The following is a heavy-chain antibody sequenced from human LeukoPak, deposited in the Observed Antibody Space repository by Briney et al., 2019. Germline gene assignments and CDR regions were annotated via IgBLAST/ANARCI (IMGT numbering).Heavy chain of an antibody. CDR3: VRTSYCSGDCHLHFDY. Sequence: GGSLRLSCAASGFSFGNYWMHWVRQAPGKGLLWVSRINGDGSKTDYADSVKGRFTISRDNAKNTLYLQMSSLRDEDTAVYYCVRTSYCSGDCHLHFDYWGQGTLVTVSS. CDR2: INGDGSKT. V-gene: IGHV3-74*01. D-gene: IGHD2-21*02. J-gene: IGHJ4*02. CDR1: GFSFGNYW.